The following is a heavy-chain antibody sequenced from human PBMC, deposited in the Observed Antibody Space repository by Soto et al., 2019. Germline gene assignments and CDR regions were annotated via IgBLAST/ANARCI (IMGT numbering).Heavy chain of an antibody. Sequence: GGSLRLSCAASGLTFSGSAIHWVRQASGKGLEWVGRIRSKANSYATAYSASVKGRFTISRDDSKNTAYLQMNSLKTEDTAVYYCTRISGYLYNYYGMDVWGQGTTVTVSS. J-gene: IGHJ6*02. D-gene: IGHD5-12*01. V-gene: IGHV3-73*01. CDR1: GLTFSGSA. CDR3: TRISGYLYNYYGMDV. CDR2: IRSKANSYAT.